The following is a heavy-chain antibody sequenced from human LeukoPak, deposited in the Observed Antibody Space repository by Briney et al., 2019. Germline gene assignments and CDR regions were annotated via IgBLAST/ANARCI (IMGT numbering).Heavy chain of an antibody. V-gene: IGHV5-51*01. J-gene: IGHJ4*02. CDR3: ARQGLGIRSPALDY. Sequence: GESLKISRKGSGYSFTSYRIGWVRQMPGKGLEGMGSIYPGDSDARYSPSFQGQVTISADKSISTAYLQWSSLKASDTAMYYCARQGLGIRSPALDYWGQGTLVTVSS. D-gene: IGHD1-14*01. CDR1: GYSFTSYR. CDR2: IYPGDSDA.